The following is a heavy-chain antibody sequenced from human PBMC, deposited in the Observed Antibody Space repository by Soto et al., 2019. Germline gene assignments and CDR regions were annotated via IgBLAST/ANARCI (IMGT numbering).Heavy chain of an antibody. D-gene: IGHD6-6*01. CDR3: ATAARGQLGYYFDY. CDR1: GYTLTELS. Sequence: ASVKVSCQVSGYTLTELSMHWVRQAPGKGLEWMGGFDPEDGETVYAQKFQGRVTMTEDTSTDTAYMELSSLRSEDTAVYYCATAARGQLGYYFDYWGQGTLVTVSS. J-gene: IGHJ4*02. V-gene: IGHV1-24*01. CDR2: FDPEDGET.